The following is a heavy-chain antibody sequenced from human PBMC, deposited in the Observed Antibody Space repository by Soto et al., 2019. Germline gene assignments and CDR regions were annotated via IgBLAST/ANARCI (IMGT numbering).Heavy chain of an antibody. D-gene: IGHD3-9*01. V-gene: IGHV3-33*01. CDR2: IWYDGSNK. CDR1: GFTFSSYG. CDR3: ARDWSPRYFDWLLYQGAPSASYGMDV. Sequence: PGGSLRLSCAASGFTFSSYGMHWVRQAPGKGLEWVAVIWYDGSNKYYADSVKGRFTISRDNSKNTLYLQMNSLRAEDTAVYYCARDWSPRYFDWLLYQGAPSASYGMDVWGQGTTGTVSS. J-gene: IGHJ6*02.